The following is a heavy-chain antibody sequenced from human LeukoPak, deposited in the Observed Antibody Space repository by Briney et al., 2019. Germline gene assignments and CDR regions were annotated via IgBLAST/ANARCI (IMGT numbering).Heavy chain of an antibody. D-gene: IGHD2-2*01. CDR1: GFTFSSYA. CDR3: ARSFRPCSSTSCYFSFDF. J-gene: IGHJ4*02. V-gene: IGHV3-23*01. CDR2: IHANDGNT. Sequence: GGSLRLSCATSGFTFSSYAMNWVRQAPGKGLEWVSSIHANDGNTYYAGSVKGRFTISRDNSKDTLYLQVNSLRAEDTAAYYCARSFRPCSSTSCYFSFDFWGQGIQVAVSS.